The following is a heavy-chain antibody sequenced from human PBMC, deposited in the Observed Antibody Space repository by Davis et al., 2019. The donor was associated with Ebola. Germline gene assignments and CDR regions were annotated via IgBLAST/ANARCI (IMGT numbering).Heavy chain of an antibody. CDR3: ARGRYGSGWDGMDV. Sequence: AASVKVSCKASGGTFSSYAISWVRQAPGQGLEWMGGIIPIFGTANYAQKFQGRVTITADESTSTAYMGLSSLRSEDTAVYYCARGRYGSGWDGMDVWGQGTTVTVSS. V-gene: IGHV1-69*13. CDR2: IIPIFGTA. J-gene: IGHJ6*02. CDR1: GGTFSSYA. D-gene: IGHD3-10*01.